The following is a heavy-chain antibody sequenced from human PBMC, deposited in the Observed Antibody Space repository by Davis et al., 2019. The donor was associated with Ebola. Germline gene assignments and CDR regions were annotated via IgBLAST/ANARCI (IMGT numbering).Heavy chain of an antibody. CDR3: AREIVVVVAATGYYYYGMDV. CDR2: INPNSGGT. J-gene: IGHJ6*04. Sequence: ASVKVSCKVSGGTFSTYSISWVRQAPGQGLEWMGRINPNSGGTNYAQKFQGRVTMTRDTSISTAYMELSRLRSEDTAVYYCAREIVVVVAATGYYYYGMDVWGKGTTVTVSS. CDR1: GGTFSTYS. D-gene: IGHD2-15*01. V-gene: IGHV1-2*06.